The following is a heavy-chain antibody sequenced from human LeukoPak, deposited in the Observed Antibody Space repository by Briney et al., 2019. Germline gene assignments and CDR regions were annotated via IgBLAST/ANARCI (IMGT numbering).Heavy chain of an antibody. CDR3: AIVGGDRRAFDY. CDR2: INAGNGNT. CDR1: GGTFSSYA. D-gene: IGHD1-14*01. Sequence: ASVKVSCKASGGTFSSYAISWVRQAPGQRLEWMGWINAGNGNTKYSQKFQGRVTITRDTSASTAYMELSSLRSEDTAVYYCAIVGGDRRAFDYWGQGTLVTVSS. V-gene: IGHV1-3*01. J-gene: IGHJ4*02.